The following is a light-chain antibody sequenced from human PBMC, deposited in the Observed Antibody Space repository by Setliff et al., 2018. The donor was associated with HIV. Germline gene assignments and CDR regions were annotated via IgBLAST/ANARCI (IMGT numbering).Light chain of an antibody. V-gene: IGLV2-8*01. Sequence: ALAQPPSASGSPGQSVAISCTGTSSDIGSHNHVSWYQQYPGKAPKLMIYELSQRPSGVPDRFSGSKSGNTASLTVSGLQAEDEADYYCASYAGDGVHDIYVFGTGTKSPS. CDR2: ELS. CDR3: ASYAGDGVHDIYV. CDR1: SSDIGSHNH. J-gene: IGLJ1*01.